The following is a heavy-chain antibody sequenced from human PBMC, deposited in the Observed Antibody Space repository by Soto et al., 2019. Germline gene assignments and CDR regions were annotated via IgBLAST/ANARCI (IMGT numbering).Heavy chain of an antibody. Sequence: SETLSLTCTVSGGSISSYYWSWIRQPPGKGLEWIGYIYYSGSTNYNPSLKSRVTISVDTSKNQFSLKLSSVTAADTAVYYCATSIAGATRFDYWGQGTLVTVSS. D-gene: IGHD1-26*01. V-gene: IGHV4-59*01. CDR3: ATSIAGATRFDY. CDR2: IYYSGST. CDR1: GGSISSYY. J-gene: IGHJ4*02.